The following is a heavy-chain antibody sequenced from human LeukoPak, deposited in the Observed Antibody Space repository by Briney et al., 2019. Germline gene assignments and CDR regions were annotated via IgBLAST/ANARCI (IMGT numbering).Heavy chain of an antibody. V-gene: IGHV4-39*07. CDR2: IYYSGST. CDR1: GGSISSSSYY. CDR3: ARDLTSYYGSGSYYLRDY. J-gene: IGHJ4*02. Sequence: SETLSLTCTVSGGSISSSSYYWGWIRQPPGKGLEWIGSIYYSGSTYYNPSLKSRVTISVDTSKNQFSLKLSSVTAADTAVYYCARDLTSYYGSGSYYLRDYWGQGTLVTVSS. D-gene: IGHD3-10*01.